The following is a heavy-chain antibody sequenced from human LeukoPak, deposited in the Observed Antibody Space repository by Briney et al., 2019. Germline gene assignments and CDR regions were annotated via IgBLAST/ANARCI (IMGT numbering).Heavy chain of an antibody. Sequence: SETLSLTCTVSGGSISSSSYYWGWIRQPPGKGLEWIGSIYYSGSTYYNPSLKSRVTISVDTSKNQFSLKLSSVTAADTAVYYCAKLWFGELSIFDYWGQGTLVTVSS. D-gene: IGHD3-10*01. J-gene: IGHJ4*02. CDR1: GGSISSSSYY. CDR3: AKLWFGELSIFDY. CDR2: IYYSGST. V-gene: IGHV4-39*01.